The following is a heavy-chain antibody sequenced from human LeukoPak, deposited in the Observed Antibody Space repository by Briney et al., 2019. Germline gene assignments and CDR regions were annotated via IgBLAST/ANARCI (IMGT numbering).Heavy chain of an antibody. Sequence: PSETLSLTCTVSGGSISSYYWNWIRQPPGKGLEWIWYIYYSGSTNYNTSLKSRLTISVDTSKNQFSLKLSSVTAADTAVYYCARYVWGSYPTFEDYWGQGTLVTVSS. D-gene: IGHD3-16*02. CDR2: IYYSGST. CDR3: ARYVWGSYPTFEDY. J-gene: IGHJ4*02. CDR1: GGSISSYY. V-gene: IGHV4-59*01.